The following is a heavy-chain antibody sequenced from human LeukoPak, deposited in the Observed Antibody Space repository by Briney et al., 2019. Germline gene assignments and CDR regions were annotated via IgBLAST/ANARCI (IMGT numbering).Heavy chain of an antibody. CDR2: IHYDGSDK. J-gene: IGHJ4*02. CDR1: GCTISSSS. D-gene: IGHD2-15*01. CDR3: AAGVVYCDY. Sequence: GGSLSLSCVASGCTISSSSYHWVRQAPGKGLEWVALIHYDGSDKKFPDSVKVRCTVSRENPKKTLYLQMNNLRAEDTAVYYCAAGVVYCDYWGEGALVTVSS. V-gene: IGHV3-30*02.